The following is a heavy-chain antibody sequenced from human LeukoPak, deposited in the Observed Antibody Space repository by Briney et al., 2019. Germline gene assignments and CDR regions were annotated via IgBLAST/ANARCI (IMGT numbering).Heavy chain of an antibody. CDR2: MNPNSGNT. CDR1: GYTFTSYD. CDR3: ARAGIAARLNWFDP. Sequence: ASVKVSCKASGYTFTSYDINWVRQATGQGLEWMGWMNPNSGNTGYAQKFQGRVTITRNTSISTAYMELSSLRSEDTAVYYCARAGIAARLNWFDPWGQGTLVTVSS. V-gene: IGHV1-8*03. D-gene: IGHD6-6*01. J-gene: IGHJ5*02.